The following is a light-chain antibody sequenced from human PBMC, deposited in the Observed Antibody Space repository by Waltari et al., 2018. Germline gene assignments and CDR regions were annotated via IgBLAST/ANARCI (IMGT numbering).Light chain of an antibody. CDR1: QAIRND. V-gene: IGKV1-6*01. J-gene: IGKJ1*01. CDR2: AAS. Sequence: IQMTQSPSSLSTSVGDRVPITGRASQAIRNDLGWYQQKPGEAPKLLIYAASTLQSGVPSRFSGSGFGTDFTLTISRLQPEDIATYYCLQDNSFPWTFGQGTKVDIK. CDR3: LQDNSFPWT.